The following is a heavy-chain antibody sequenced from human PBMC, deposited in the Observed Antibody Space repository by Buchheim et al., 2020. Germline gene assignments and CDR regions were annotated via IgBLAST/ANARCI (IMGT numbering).Heavy chain of an antibody. D-gene: IGHD5-18*01. CDR3: ARVTTDKLWLPYFDY. V-gene: IGHV3-48*03. J-gene: IGHJ4*02. CDR2: ISSSGSTI. CDR1: GFTFSSYE. Sequence: EVQLVESGGGLVQPGGSLRLSCAASGFTFSSYEMNWVRQAPGKGLEWVSYISSSGSTIYYADSVKGRFTISRDNAKNSLYLQMNSLRAEDTAVYYCARVTTDKLWLPYFDYWGQGTL.